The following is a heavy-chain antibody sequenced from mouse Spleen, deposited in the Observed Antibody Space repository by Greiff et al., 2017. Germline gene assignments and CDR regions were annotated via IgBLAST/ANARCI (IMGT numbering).Heavy chain of an antibody. V-gene: IGHV1-72*01. D-gene: IGHD2-3*01. CDR1: GYTFTSYW. Sequence: QVHVKQPGAELVKPGASVTLSCKASGYTFTSYWLPWVKQRPGRGLAWIGRIDPNSGGTKYTEKFKSKATLTVDKPSSTAYMQLSSLTSEDSAVYYCATYDGYYLYAMDYWGQGTSVTGSS. J-gene: IGHJ4*01. CDR2: IDPNSGGT. CDR3: ATYDGYYLYAMDY.